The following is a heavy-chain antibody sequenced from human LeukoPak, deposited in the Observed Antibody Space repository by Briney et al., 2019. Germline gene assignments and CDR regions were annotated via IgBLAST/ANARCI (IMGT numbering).Heavy chain of an antibody. J-gene: IGHJ6*02. V-gene: IGHV7-4-1*02. CDR2: IHTKTGNP. Sequence: ASVKVSCKASGHTFGSHSLNWVRQAPGQGPEWMGWIHTKTGNPTYAQDFTGRFVFSLDTSVKTAYLQITSLKPEDSGVYYCVTMVVVDYFYGLDVWGQGTTVTVSS. CDR3: VTMVVVDYFYGLDV. D-gene: IGHD2-8*01. CDR1: GHTFGSHS.